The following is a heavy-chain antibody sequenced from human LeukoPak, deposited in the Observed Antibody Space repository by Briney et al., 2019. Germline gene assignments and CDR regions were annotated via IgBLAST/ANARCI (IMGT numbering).Heavy chain of an antibody. CDR2: IHASGST. J-gene: IGHJ5*02. Sequence: SETLSLTCTVSGGSISSYYWTWIRQPAGKGPEWIGRIHASGSTNYNPSLKSRVNMSVDTSKNQFSLKLSSVTAADTAVYYCARVTDPRYNWFDPWGQGTLVTVSS. V-gene: IGHV4-4*07. CDR1: GGSISSYY. D-gene: IGHD2-21*02. CDR3: ARVTDPRYNWFDP.